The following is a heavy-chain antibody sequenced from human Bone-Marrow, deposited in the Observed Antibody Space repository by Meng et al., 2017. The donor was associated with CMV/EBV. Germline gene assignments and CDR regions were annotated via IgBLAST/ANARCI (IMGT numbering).Heavy chain of an antibody. Sequence: ASVKVSCKASGYTFTGYYMHWVRQAPGQGLEWMGWINPNSGGTNYAQKFQGRVTMTRDTSISTAYMELSRLRSDDTAVYYCARVNVGSSWPYYYYYGMDVWGQGTTVTGSS. V-gene: IGHV1-2*02. CDR2: INPNSGGT. D-gene: IGHD6-13*01. CDR1: GYTFTGYY. J-gene: IGHJ6*02. CDR3: ARVNVGSSWPYYYYYGMDV.